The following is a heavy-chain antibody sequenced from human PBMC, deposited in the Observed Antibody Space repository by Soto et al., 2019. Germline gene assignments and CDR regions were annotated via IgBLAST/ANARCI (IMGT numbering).Heavy chain of an antibody. J-gene: IGHJ4*02. CDR3: ARAGLLWFGELLPDFDY. V-gene: IGHV6-1*01. Sequence: SQTLSLTCAISGDSVSSNSAAWNWIRQSPSRGLEWLGRTYYRSKWYNDYAVSVKSRITINPDTSKNQFSLQLNSVTPEDTAVYYCARAGLLWFGELLPDFDYWGQGTLVTVSS. D-gene: IGHD3-10*01. CDR2: TYYRSKWYN. CDR1: GDSVSSNSAA.